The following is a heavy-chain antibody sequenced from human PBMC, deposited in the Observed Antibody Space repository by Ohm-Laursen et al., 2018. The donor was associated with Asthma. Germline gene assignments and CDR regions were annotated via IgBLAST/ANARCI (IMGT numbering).Heavy chain of an antibody. J-gene: IGHJ6*02. CDR1: GGTFSSYA. Sequence: GASVKVSCKASGGTFSSYAISWVRQAPGQGLEWMGGIIPIFGTANYAQKFQGRVTITADESTSTAYMELSSLRSEDTAVYYCARGDHQFGDNTFYYYYGMDVWGQGTTVTVSS. CDR3: ARGDHQFGDNTFYYYYGMDV. CDR2: IIPIFGTA. V-gene: IGHV1-69*13. D-gene: IGHD4-17*01.